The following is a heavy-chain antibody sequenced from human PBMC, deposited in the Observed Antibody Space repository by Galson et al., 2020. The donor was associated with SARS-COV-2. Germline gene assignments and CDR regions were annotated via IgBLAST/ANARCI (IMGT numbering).Heavy chain of an antibody. J-gene: IGHJ6*02. Sequence: SETLSLTCTASGDSINNGSYYWNWIRQPAGKRLDWVGRVYTSGSTNYNPSLKSRVTISLDTSKNQFSLTLRSVTAADTAVYFCAREGGSVAATPGGMDVWGQGTTVTVSS. CDR2: VYTSGST. V-gene: IGHV4-61*02. CDR3: AREGGSVAATPGGMDV. D-gene: IGHD6-19*01. CDR1: GDSINNGSYY.